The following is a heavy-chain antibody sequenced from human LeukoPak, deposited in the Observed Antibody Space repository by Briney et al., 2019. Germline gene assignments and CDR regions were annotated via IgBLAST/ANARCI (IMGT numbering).Heavy chain of an antibody. J-gene: IGHJ6*03. D-gene: IGHD3-22*01. CDR3: ANYYDSSGYYYNYYMDV. Sequence: SETLSLTCAVYGGSFSGYYWSWIRQPPGKGLEWIGSIYHSGNTYYNPSLKSRVTISVDTSKNQFSLKLNSVTAADTAVYYCANYYDSSGYYYNYYMDVWGKGTTVTVSS. CDR2: IYHSGNT. CDR1: GGSFSGYY. V-gene: IGHV4-34*01.